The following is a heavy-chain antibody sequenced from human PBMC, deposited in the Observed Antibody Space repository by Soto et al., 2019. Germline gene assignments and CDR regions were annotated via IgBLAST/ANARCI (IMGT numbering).Heavy chain of an antibody. J-gene: IGHJ4*02. V-gene: IGHV3-48*03. CDR2: ISSSGSAV. Sequence: EVQLVESGGGVVQPGGSLRLSCVASGFTFSEYEINWVRQAPGKGLEWISYISSSGSAVYYADSVKGRFTISRDNAKNSVFLHVNSLRAEVASVYYCARFKSYTSAWSYWGQGTLVTVSS. CDR3: ARFKSYTSAWSY. CDR1: GFTFSEYE. D-gene: IGHD6-13*01.